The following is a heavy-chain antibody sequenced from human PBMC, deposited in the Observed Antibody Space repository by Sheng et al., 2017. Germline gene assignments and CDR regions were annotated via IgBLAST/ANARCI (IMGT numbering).Heavy chain of an antibody. Sequence: QVQLQESGPGLVKPSETLSLTCAVSGYSISSGYYWGWIRQPPGKGLEWIGSIYHSGSTYYNPSLKSRVTISVDTSKNQFSLKLSSVTAADTAVYYCARDHYYDSSGGGCFCSIWGQGTMVTVSS. D-gene: IGHD3-22*01. V-gene: IGHV4-38-2*02. CDR1: GYSISSGYY. CDR3: ARDHYYDSSGGGCFCSI. J-gene: IGHJ3*02. CDR2: IYHSGST.